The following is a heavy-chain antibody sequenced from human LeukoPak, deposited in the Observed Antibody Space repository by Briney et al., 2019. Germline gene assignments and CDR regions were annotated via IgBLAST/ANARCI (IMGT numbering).Heavy chain of an antibody. V-gene: IGHV3-74*01. D-gene: IGHD5-18*01. CDR2: INSDGSIT. Sequence: GGSLRLSCAASGFTFSSYWMHWVRQAPGKGLIWVSRINSDGSITSYADSVKGRFTISRDNSKNTLYLQMNSLRAEDTAVYYCAKESAMVGYWGQGTLVTVSS. CDR1: GFTFSSYW. CDR3: AKESAMVGY. J-gene: IGHJ4*02.